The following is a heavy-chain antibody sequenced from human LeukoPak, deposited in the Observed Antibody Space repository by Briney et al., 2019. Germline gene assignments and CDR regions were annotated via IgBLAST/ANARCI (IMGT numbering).Heavy chain of an antibody. CDR1: GFTFSSYW. CDR3: ARDNRGYCSGGSCYKGFDY. V-gene: IGHV3-74*01. J-gene: IGHJ4*02. Sequence: PGGSLRLSCAASGFTFSSYWMHWVRQAPGKGLVWVSRVNSDGSSTSYADSVKGRFTISRDNAKNTLYLQVNSLRAEDTAVYYCARDNRGYCSGGSCYKGFDYWGQGTLVTVSS. CDR2: VNSDGSST. D-gene: IGHD2-15*01.